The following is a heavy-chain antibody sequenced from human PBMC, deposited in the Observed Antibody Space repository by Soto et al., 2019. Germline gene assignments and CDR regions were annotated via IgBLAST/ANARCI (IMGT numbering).Heavy chain of an antibody. D-gene: IGHD5-12*01. CDR1: RFTFSSYS. CDR2: ISSSSSTI. V-gene: IGHV3-48*01. J-gene: IGHJ4*02. Sequence: GGSLRLSCAASRFTFSSYSMNWVRQAPGKGLEWVSYISSSSSTIYYADSVKGRFTISRDNAKNSLYLQMNSLRAEDTAVYYCARDVGYDYEPPKEDDYWGQGTLVTVSS. CDR3: ARDVGYDYEPPKEDDY.